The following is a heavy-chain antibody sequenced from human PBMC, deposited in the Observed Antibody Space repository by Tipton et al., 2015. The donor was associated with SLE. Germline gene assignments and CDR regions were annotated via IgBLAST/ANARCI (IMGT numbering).Heavy chain of an antibody. D-gene: IGHD3-10*01. Sequence: TLSLTCSVSGVSIGSTSYYWAWIRQPPGKGPAWIGSIYYDGTTYYSPSLKCRVTIALDTSSNHFSLKLTSATAADTARYYCARDIGLVGTGVTPLAYWGQGTFVAVSS. V-gene: IGHV4-39*07. CDR2: IYYDGTT. CDR1: GVSIGSTSYY. J-gene: IGHJ4*02. CDR3: ARDIGLVGTGVTPLAY.